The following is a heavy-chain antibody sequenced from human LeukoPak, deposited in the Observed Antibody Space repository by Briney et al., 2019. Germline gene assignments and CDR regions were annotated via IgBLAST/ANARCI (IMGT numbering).Heavy chain of an antibody. CDR1: GYTFTGYY. CDR2: MNPNSGNT. J-gene: IGHJ4*02. D-gene: IGHD5-12*01. Sequence: ASVKVSCKASGYTFTGYYMHWVRQATGQGLEWMGWMNPNSGNTGYAQKFQGRVTMTRNTSISTAYMELSSLRSEDTAVYYCARGQSGYSGYDPRPDVEGDYWGQGTLVTVSS. CDR3: ARGQSGYSGYDPRPDVEGDY. V-gene: IGHV1-8*02.